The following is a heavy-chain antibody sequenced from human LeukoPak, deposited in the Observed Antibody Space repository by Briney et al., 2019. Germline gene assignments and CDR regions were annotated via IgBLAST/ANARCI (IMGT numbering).Heavy chain of an antibody. J-gene: IGHJ4*02. CDR2: IYYSGST. V-gene: IGHV4-39*02. CDR1: GGSISGSNYY. CDR3: ARESYSSAWFFNY. D-gene: IGHD6-19*01. Sequence: SETLSLTCTVSGGSISGSNYYWGWIRQPPGKGLEWIGSIYYSGSTYYNPSPKSRVTISVDTSKNQFSLKLNSVTAADTAVYYCARESYSSAWFFNYWGQGTLLTVSS.